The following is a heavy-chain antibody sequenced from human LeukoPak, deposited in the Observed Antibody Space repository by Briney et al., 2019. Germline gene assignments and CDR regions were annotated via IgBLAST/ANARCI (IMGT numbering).Heavy chain of an antibody. D-gene: IGHD1-26*01. J-gene: IGHJ6*03. CDR1: GFTFDDYG. Sequence: GGSLRLSCAASGFTFDDYGMSWVRQAPGKGLEWVSGINWNGGSTGYADSVKGRFTISRDNAKNSLYLQMNSLRAEDTAVYYCARDPYSGNYGNYYYYYMHGWGKGTTVTISS. V-gene: IGHV3-20*04. CDR3: ARDPYSGNYGNYYYYYMHG. CDR2: INWNGGST.